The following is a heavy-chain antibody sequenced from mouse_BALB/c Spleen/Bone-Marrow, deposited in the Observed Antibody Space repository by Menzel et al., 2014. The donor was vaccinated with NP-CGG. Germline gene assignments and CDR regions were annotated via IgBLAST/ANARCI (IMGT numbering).Heavy chain of an antibody. CDR1: GYTFTDNW. D-gene: IGHD2-4*01. J-gene: IGHJ4*01. V-gene: IGHV1-69*01. CDR3: ARGGHDFSLDY. CDR2: IDTSDSYT. Sequence: VQLVESGAELGMPGASVKMSRKASGYTFTDNWIYWVRQRPGQGLEWIGAIDTSDSYTNYNQKFMGKASLTVDASSSTAYVQVSSLTSDDSAVYYCARGGHDFSLDYWGRGTSVTVSS.